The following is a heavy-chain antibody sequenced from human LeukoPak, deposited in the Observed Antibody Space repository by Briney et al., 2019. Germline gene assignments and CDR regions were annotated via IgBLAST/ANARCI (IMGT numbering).Heavy chain of an antibody. V-gene: IGHV3-74*01. J-gene: IGHJ6*04. D-gene: IGHD5-18*01. Sequence: GGSLRLSCVASGFTFSSYWMHWVRQAPRKGLVWVSRINGNGRNINYADSVRGRFTISRDNAKNSLYLQMNSLRAEDTAVYYCARVERGYSSRNVWGKGTTVTVSS. CDR1: GFTFSSYW. CDR3: ARVERGYSSRNV. CDR2: INGNGRNI.